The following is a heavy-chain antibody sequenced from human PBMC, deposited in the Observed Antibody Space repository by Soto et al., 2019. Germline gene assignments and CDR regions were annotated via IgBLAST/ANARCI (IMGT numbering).Heavy chain of an antibody. Sequence: VGSLRLSCAASGFTFSSYSMNWVRQAPGQGLEWVSSISSSSSYIYYADSVKGRFTISRDNAKNSLYLQMNSLRAEDTAVYYCGREKRVGPVYFDYWGQGTLVTVSS. D-gene: IGHD3-10*01. V-gene: IGHV3-21*01. J-gene: IGHJ4*02. CDR1: GFTFSSYS. CDR2: ISSSSSYI. CDR3: GREKRVGPVYFDY.